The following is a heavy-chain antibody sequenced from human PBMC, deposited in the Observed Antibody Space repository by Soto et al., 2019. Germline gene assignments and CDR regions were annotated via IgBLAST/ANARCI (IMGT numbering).Heavy chain of an antibody. CDR3: AHRGTTVTTYDY. J-gene: IGHJ4*02. CDR1: GFSLSTSGVG. Sequence: QITLKESGPTLVKPTQPLTLTCTFSGFSLSTSGVGVGWIRQPPGKALEWRALIYWDDDKRYSPSLKSRLTITKDTAKNQVVLTMTNMDPVDTATYYCAHRGTTVTTYDYWGQGTLVTVSS. D-gene: IGHD4-17*01. CDR2: IYWDDDK. V-gene: IGHV2-5*02.